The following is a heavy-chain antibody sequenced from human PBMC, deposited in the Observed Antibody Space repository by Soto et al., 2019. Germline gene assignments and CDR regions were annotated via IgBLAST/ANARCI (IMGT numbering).Heavy chain of an antibody. D-gene: IGHD6-13*01. CDR3: ARGSYISSWYSLAY. CDR2: ISAHNGNT. Sequence: ASVKVSCKASGYTFTSYGISWVRQAPGQGLEWVGWISAHNGNTDYAQKFQGRVTMTTDTSTSTASMELRSLRSDDTAVYYCARGSYISSWYSLAYWGKGTLVTASS. J-gene: IGHJ4*02. V-gene: IGHV1-18*04. CDR1: GYTFTSYG.